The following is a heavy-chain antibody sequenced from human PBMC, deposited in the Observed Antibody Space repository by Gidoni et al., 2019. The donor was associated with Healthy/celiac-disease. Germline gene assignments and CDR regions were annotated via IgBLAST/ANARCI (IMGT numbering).Heavy chain of an antibody. CDR1: AGSISSGSYY. Sequence: QVLLQASCPGLVKPSQTLSLTFTVPAGSISSGSYYWSWIRQPAGKGLEWIGSNYTSGSTNYNPSLKSRVTISVDTSKNQFSMKLSSVTAADTAVYYCARGEMATIDYWGQGTLVTVSS. CDR3: ARGEMATIDY. J-gene: IGHJ4*02. CDR2: NYTSGST. V-gene: IGHV4-61*02. D-gene: IGHD5-12*01.